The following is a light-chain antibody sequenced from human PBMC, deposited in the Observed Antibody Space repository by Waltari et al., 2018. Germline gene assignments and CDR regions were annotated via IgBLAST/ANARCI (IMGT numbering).Light chain of an antibody. Sequence: QSALTQPASVSGSPGQSIAISCTGTNSDVGGSKFVSWYQQPPGKAPKLMIYDVTKRPPGVSDRFSGSKYDNTASLTISGLQAGDEADYYCSSYTSSGTVVFGGGTKLTVL. CDR3: SSYTSSGTVV. CDR2: DVT. CDR1: NSDVGGSKF. J-gene: IGLJ2*01. V-gene: IGLV2-14*01.